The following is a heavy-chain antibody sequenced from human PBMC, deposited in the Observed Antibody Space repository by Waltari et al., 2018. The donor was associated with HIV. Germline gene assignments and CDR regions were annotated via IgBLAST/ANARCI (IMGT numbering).Heavy chain of an antibody. J-gene: IGHJ5*02. D-gene: IGHD2-15*01. CDR2: ISSSSSYI. CDR1: GFTFSSYT. V-gene: IGHV3-21*01. Sequence: EVQLVESGGGLVKPGGSLRLSCAASGFTFSSYTMNWVGQAQGRGREWVSSISSSSSYIYYADSVKGRFTISRDNAKNSLYLQMNSLRAEDTAVYYCARDSEDIVVVVAAPGWFDPWGQGTLVTVSS. CDR3: ARDSEDIVVVVAAPGWFDP.